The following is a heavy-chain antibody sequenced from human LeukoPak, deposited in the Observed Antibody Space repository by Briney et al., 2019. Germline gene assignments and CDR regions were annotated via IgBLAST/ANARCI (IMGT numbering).Heavy chain of an antibody. Sequence: VASVKVSCKTSGYDFSDYDINWVRQAPGQGLEWMGWISAYNGNTNYAQKLQGRVTMTTDTSTSTAYMELRSLRSDDTAVYYCARDRQWLLDYWGQGTLVTVSS. V-gene: IGHV1-18*01. CDR2: ISAYNGNT. J-gene: IGHJ4*02. CDR3: ARDRQWLLDY. D-gene: IGHD6-19*01. CDR1: GYDFSDYD.